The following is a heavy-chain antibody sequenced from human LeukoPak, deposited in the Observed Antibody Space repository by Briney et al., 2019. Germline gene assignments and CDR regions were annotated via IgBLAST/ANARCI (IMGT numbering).Heavy chain of an antibody. CDR2: ISSSSSTI. CDR1: GGSFSGYY. CDR3: ARVYCSSTSCYLPYYYYGMDV. V-gene: IGHV3-11*04. J-gene: IGHJ6*02. Sequence: LSLTCAVYGGSFSGYYWSWIRQPPGKGLEWVSYISSSSSTIYYADSVKGRFTISRDNAKNSLYLQMNSLRDEDTAVYYCARVYCSSTSCYLPYYYYGMDVWGQGTTVTVSS. D-gene: IGHD2-2*01.